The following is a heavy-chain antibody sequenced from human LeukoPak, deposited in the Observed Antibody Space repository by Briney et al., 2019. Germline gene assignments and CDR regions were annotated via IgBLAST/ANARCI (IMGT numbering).Heavy chain of an antibody. CDR2: IYTSGST. Sequence: SETLSLTCTVSGGSISSYYWSWIRQPAGKGLEWIGRIYTSGSTNYNPSLKSRVTMSVDTSKNQFSLKLSSVTAADTAVYYCARVGDELGTTYDAFDIWGQGTMATVSS. V-gene: IGHV4-4*07. D-gene: IGHD2/OR15-2a*01. CDR1: GGSISSYY. J-gene: IGHJ3*02. CDR3: ARVGDELGTTYDAFDI.